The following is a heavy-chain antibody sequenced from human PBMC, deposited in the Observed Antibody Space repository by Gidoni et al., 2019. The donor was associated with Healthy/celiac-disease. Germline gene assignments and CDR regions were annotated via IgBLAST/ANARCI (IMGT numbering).Heavy chain of an antibody. CDR3: ARIVVAPRSYYFDY. CDR2: TFSNDEK. Sequence: QVTLKESGPVLVKPTETLTLTCTVSGFSLSNARMGVSWIRPPPGKALEWLAHTFSNDEKSYSASLKSRLTISKDTSKSQVVLTMTNMDPVDTATYYCARIVVAPRSYYFDYWCQGTLVTVSS. V-gene: IGHV2-26*01. D-gene: IGHD5-12*01. CDR1: GFSLSNARMG. J-gene: IGHJ4*02.